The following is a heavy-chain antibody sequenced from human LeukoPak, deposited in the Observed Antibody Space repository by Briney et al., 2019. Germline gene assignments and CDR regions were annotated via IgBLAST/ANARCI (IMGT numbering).Heavy chain of an antibody. CDR1: GGSIRSSYYY. J-gene: IGHJ4*02. CDR3: ARGDSGYDPFDY. D-gene: IGHD5-12*01. Sequence: SETLSLTCTVSGGSIRSSYYYWGWIRQPPGKGLEWIGSIYDSGSTYYNPSLKSRVTISVDTSKNQFSLKLNSVTAADTAVYYCARGDSGYDPFDYWGQGTLVTVSS. V-gene: IGHV4-39*01. CDR2: IYDSGST.